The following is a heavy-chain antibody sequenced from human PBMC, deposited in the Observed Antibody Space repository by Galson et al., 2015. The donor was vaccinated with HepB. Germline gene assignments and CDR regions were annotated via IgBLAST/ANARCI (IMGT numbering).Heavy chain of an antibody. CDR3: ASPPVENNWNSFRFDY. CDR1: GGTFSSYA. V-gene: IGHV1-69*10. D-gene: IGHD1-7*01. Sequence: SVKVSCKASGGTFSSYAISWVRQAPGQGLEWMGGIIPILGIANYAQKFQGRVTITADKSTSTAYMELSSLRSEDTAVYYCASPPVENNWNSFRFDYWGQGTLVTVSS. CDR2: IIPILGIA. J-gene: IGHJ4*02.